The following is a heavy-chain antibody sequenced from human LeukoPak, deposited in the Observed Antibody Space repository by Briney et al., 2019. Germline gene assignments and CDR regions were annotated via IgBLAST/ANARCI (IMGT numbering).Heavy chain of an antibody. J-gene: IGHJ4*02. CDR2: INAGNGNT. D-gene: IGHD6-13*01. CDR3: GRELAAGTDY. CDR1: GYTFTSYA. Sequence: ASVKVSCKASGYTFTSYAMHWVRQAPGQRLEWMGWINAGNGNTKYSQKFQGRVTITRDTSASTAYMELSSLRSEDTAVYCCGRELAAGTDYWGQGTLLTVSS. V-gene: IGHV1-3*01.